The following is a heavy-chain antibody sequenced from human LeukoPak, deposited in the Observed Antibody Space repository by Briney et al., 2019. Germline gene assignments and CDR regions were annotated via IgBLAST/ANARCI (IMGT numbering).Heavy chain of an antibody. CDR2: IIPILGIA. CDR1: GGTFSSYA. CDR3: ARDPPIHYYGSGSYYGDY. Sequence: GASVKVSCKASGGTFSSYAISWVRQAPGQGLEWMGRIIPILGIANYAQKFQGRVTITADKSTSTAYMELSSLRSEDTAVYYCARDPPIHYYGSGSYYGDYWGQGTLVTVSS. J-gene: IGHJ4*02. D-gene: IGHD3-10*01. V-gene: IGHV1-69*04.